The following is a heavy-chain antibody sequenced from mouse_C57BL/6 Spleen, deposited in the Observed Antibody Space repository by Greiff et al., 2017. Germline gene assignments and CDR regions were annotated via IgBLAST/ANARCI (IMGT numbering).Heavy chain of an antibody. CDR2: IDPSDSYT. CDR3: ASHYYGSSYRYFDV. CDR1: GYTFTSYW. J-gene: IGHJ1*03. D-gene: IGHD1-1*01. V-gene: IGHV1-69*01. Sequence: QVQLQQPGAELVMPGASVKLSCKASGYTFTSYWMHWVKQRPGQGLEWIGEIDPSDSYTNYNQKFKGTSTLPVDNSSSTAYMQLSSLTAEDSAVYYCASHYYGSSYRYFDVWGTGTTVTVSS.